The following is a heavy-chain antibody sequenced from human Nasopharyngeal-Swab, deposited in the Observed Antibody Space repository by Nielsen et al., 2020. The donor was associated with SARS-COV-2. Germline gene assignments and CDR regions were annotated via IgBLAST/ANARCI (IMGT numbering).Heavy chain of an antibody. V-gene: IGHV4-59*08. CDR1: GGSISSYY. J-gene: IGHJ4*02. CDR3: AGTIAAAAYFDY. CDR2: IYYSGST. Sequence: SETLSLTCTVSGGSISSYYWTWIRQSPGKGLEWIGYIYYSGSTDYNPSLKGRVTISVDTSKNQFSLKLSSVTAADTAVYYCAGTIAAAAYFDYWGQGTLATVSS. D-gene: IGHD6-13*01.